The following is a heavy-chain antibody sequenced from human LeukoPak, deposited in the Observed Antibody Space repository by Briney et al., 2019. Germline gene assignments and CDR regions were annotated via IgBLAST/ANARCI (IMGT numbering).Heavy chain of an antibody. CDR1: GYTFTSYG. D-gene: IGHD3-3*01. CDR2: ISAYNGNT. J-gene: IGHJ6*02. CDR3: ARVSSGYYDFWSGYRTYGMDV. Sequence: ASVKVSCKASGYTFTSYGISWVRQAPGQGLEWMGRISAYNGNTNYAQKLQGRVTMTRNTSISTAYMELSSLRSEDTAVYYCARVSSGYYDFWSGYRTYGMDVWGQGTTVTVSS. V-gene: IGHV1-18*01.